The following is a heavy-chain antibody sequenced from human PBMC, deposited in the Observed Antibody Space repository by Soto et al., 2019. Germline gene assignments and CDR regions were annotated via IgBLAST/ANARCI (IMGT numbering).Heavy chain of an antibody. V-gene: IGHV1-2*04. Sequence: QVQLVQSGAEVKKPGASVKVSCKASRYTFTGNYMHWVRQAPGQGFEWMGWINVNSGGTKYAQKLQGWVTMTMDTSISTAYMELSRLRSDDTAVYYCARGDKLSLYPQLDYWGQGTLVTVSS. CDR3: ARGDKLSLYPQLDY. CDR2: INVNSGGT. D-gene: IGHD3-16*02. J-gene: IGHJ4*02. CDR1: RYTFTGNY.